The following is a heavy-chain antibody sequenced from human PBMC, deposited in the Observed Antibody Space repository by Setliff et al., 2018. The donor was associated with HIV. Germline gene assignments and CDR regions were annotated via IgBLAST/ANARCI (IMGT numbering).Heavy chain of an antibody. CDR3: ARTYGSGMGGFDY. J-gene: IGHJ4*02. CDR2: IYPGDSDT. D-gene: IGHD3-10*01. CDR1: GYNFANFW. Sequence: PGESLKISCKVSGYNFANFWIGWVRQMPGKGLEWMGIIYPGDSDTRYRPSFQGQVTISADKSISTAYLQWSSLKASDTAMYYCARTYGSGMGGFDYWGQGTLVTVSS. V-gene: IGHV5-51*01.